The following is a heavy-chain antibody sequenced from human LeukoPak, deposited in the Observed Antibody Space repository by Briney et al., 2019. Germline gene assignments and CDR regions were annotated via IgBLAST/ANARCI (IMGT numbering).Heavy chain of an antibody. D-gene: IGHD1-26*01. CDR2: IRYDGSNK. V-gene: IGHV3-30*02. CDR1: GFTFSSYG. CDR3: AKGGSQGGSYLFDY. J-gene: IGHJ4*02. Sequence: GGSLRLSCAAPGFTFSSYGMHWVRQAPGKGLEWVAFIRYDGSNKYYADSVKGRFTTSRDNSKNTLYLQMNSLRAEDTAVYYCAKGGSQGGSYLFDYWGQGTLVTVSS.